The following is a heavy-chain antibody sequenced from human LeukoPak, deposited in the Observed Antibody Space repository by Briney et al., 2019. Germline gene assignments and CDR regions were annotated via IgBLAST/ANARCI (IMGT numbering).Heavy chain of an antibody. CDR1: GFTFSSYS. D-gene: IGHD2-2*01. Sequence: GGSLRLSCAASGFTFSSYSMNWVRQAPGKGLEWVSSISSSSSYIYYADSVKGRFTISRDNSKNTLYLQMNSLRAEDTAVYYCARVSEYQLLFSWFDPWGQGTLVTVSS. CDR2: ISSSSSYI. CDR3: ARVSEYQLLFSWFDP. J-gene: IGHJ5*02. V-gene: IGHV3-21*01.